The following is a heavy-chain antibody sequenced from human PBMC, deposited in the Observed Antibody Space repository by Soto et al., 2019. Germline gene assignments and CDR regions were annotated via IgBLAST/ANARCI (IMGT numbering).Heavy chain of an antibody. CDR2: VIPVLTTT. V-gene: IGHV1-69*08. J-gene: IGHJ6*04. CDR3: ARRRYCGYDCYHKHYYGMDV. CDR1: GDTFSSYI. D-gene: IGHD2-21*02. Sequence: QVQLVQSGAEVKKPGSSVRVSCRSSGDTFSSYIVNWLRLAPGRGLEWMGRVIPVLTTTDYAQNFRGRVTISADRSTKKVYLDLSSLRSDDTAVYYCARRRYCGYDCYHKHYYGMDVWGKGSLVTVAS.